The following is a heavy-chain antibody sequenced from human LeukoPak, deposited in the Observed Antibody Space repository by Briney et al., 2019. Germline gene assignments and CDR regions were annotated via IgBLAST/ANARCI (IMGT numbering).Heavy chain of an antibody. J-gene: IGHJ4*02. CDR2: ISTSGGNT. CDR1: GFTFSSYA. D-gene: IGHD3-16*01. Sequence: PGGSLRLSCAASGFTFSSYAMSWVRQAPGKGLEWVSTISTSGGNTYYANSVKGRFTISRDNSKTTLYLQMNSLRAEDTAVYYCANSPPGDYGVGNWGQGILVTVSS. V-gene: IGHV3-23*01. CDR3: ANSPPGDYGVGN.